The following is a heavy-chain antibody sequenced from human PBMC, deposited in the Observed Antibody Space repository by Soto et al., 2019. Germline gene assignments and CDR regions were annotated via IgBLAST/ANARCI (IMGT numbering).Heavy chain of an antibody. D-gene: IGHD3-22*01. V-gene: IGHV5-10-1*01. Sequence: PVESLKISCKGSGYIFAGYWITCFLQMPGKGLEWMGRIDPSDSQTYYSPSFRGHVTISAAKSITTVFLQWSSLRASDTAMYYCARQIYDSDSGPNFQYYFDSWGQGTLVTVS. CDR2: IDPSDSQT. J-gene: IGHJ4*02. CDR1: GYIFAGYW. CDR3: ARQIYDSDSGPNFQYYFDS.